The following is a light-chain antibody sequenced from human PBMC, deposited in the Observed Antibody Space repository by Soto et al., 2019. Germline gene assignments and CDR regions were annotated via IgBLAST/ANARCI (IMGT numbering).Light chain of an antibody. CDR3: QQYNNWLSLT. V-gene: IGKV3-15*01. CDR2: GAS. Sequence: EIVMTQSPATLSVSPGERATLSCRASQSVSSNLAWYQQKPGQAPRLLIYGASTRATGIPARFSGSGSGTELTLTISSLQSEDFAVYYCQQYNNWLSLTFGGGTKVDIK. J-gene: IGKJ4*01. CDR1: QSVSSN.